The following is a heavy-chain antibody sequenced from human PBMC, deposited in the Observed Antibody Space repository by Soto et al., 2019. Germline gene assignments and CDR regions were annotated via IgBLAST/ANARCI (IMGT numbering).Heavy chain of an antibody. Sequence: PGGSLRLSCAASGFTFSSYGMHWVRQAPGKGLEWVAVISYDGSNKYYPDSVKGRFTISRDNSKNTLYLQMNSLRAEDTAVYYCAKTIYTNCSLLDYYYYYCMDVWGQGTTVTGSS. V-gene: IGHV3-30*18. J-gene: IGHJ6*02. CDR2: ISYDGSNK. D-gene: IGHD2-8*01. CDR3: AKTIYTNCSLLDYYYYYCMDV. CDR1: GFTFSSYG.